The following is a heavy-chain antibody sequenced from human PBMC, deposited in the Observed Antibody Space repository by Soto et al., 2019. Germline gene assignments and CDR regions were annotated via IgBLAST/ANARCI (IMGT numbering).Heavy chain of an antibody. V-gene: IGHV4-39*01. J-gene: IGHJ4*02. CDR2: IDYNGVT. CDR3: GKVLVGATGHTDSDS. Sequence: SETLSLTCTVSGGSIYRGGYYWGWIRQPPGRGLEWIGNIDYNGVTYSNPSLKSRVTISRDTSKNQFSLKLTSVTAADTALYYCGKVLVGATGHTDSDSWGPGTLVTVSS. CDR1: GGSIYRGGYY. D-gene: IGHD2-15*01.